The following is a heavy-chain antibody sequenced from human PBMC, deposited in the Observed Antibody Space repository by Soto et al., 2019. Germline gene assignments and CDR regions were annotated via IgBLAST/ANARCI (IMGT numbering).Heavy chain of an antibody. J-gene: IGHJ3*02. CDR1: GGTFSSYT. CDR2: IIPILGIA. CDR3: ARDPLRYCSGGSCYVDAFDI. Sequence: GASVKVSCKASGGTFSSYTISWVRQAPGQGLEWMGRIIPILGIANYAQKFQGRVTITADKSTSTAYMELGSLRSEDTAVYYCARDPLRYCSGGSCYVDAFDIWGQGTMVTVSS. V-gene: IGHV1-69*04. D-gene: IGHD2-15*01.